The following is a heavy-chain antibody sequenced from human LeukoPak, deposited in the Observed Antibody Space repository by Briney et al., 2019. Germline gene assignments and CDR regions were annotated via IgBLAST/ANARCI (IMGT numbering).Heavy chain of an antibody. CDR1: GGSISSCY. D-gene: IGHD6-13*01. J-gene: IGHJ6*03. Sequence: MTSETLSLTCTVSGGSISSCYWSWIRQPAGKGLEWIGHIYTSGSTNYNPSLKSRVTMSVDTSKNQFSLKLSSVTAADTAVYYCARCRPRYSSNHYYYYMDVWGKGTTVTVSS. CDR2: IYTSGST. V-gene: IGHV4-4*07. CDR3: ARCRPRYSSNHYYYYMDV.